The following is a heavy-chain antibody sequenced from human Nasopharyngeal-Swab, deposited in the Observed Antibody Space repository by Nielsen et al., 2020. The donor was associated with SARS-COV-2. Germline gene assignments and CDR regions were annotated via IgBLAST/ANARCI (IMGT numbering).Heavy chain of an antibody. CDR1: GGSTRSYS. CDR3: AKGENNWFDP. D-gene: IGHD1-26*01. Sequence: SETLSLTCTVSGGSTRSYSWSWIRLPPGKGPEWIGYIYYGGNTHYNPPLKSRVTISIDTSKNQFSLELSSVTAADTAIYYCAKGENNWFDPWGQGTLVSVSS. J-gene: IGHJ5*02. V-gene: IGHV4-59*01. CDR2: IYYGGNT.